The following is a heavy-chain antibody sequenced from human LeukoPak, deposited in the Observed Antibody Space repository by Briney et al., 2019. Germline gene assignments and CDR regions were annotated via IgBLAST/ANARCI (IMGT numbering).Heavy chain of an antibody. V-gene: IGHV4-34*01. CDR2: INHSGST. Sequence: SETLSLTCAVYGGSFSGYYWSWIRQPPGKGLEWIGEINHSGSTNYNPSLKSRVTISVDTSKNQFSLKPSSVTAADTAVYYCARVAAAGTIDYWGQGTLVTVSS. D-gene: IGHD6-13*01. CDR1: GGSFSGYY. CDR3: ARVAAAGTIDY. J-gene: IGHJ4*02.